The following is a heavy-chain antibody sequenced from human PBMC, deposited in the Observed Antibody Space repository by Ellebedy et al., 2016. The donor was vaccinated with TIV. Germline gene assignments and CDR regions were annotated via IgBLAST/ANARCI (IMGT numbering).Heavy chain of an antibody. D-gene: IGHD3-16*01. Sequence: GESLKISCAASGFTFSTYWMHWVRQAPGKGLMWVSRINTDGSSTGYADSVKGRFTISKDNSKNTLYLQLNSLRAEDTALYYCARTTTMTTFGAFDFWGQGTMVTVSS. V-gene: IGHV3-74*01. CDR3: ARTTTMTTFGAFDF. CDR1: GFTFSTYW. CDR2: INTDGSST. J-gene: IGHJ3*01.